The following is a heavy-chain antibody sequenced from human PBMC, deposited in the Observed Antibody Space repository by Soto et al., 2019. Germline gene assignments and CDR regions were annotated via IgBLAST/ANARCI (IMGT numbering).Heavy chain of an antibody. D-gene: IGHD3-9*01. V-gene: IGHV5-51*01. CDR1: GYSFTSYW. Sequence: GESLKISCKGSGYSFTSYWIGWVRQMPGKGLEWMRIIYPGYSDTRYSPSFQGQVTISADKSISTAYLQWSSLKASDTALYYCARHPADILTGYYYYYMDVWGKGTTVTVSS. CDR2: IYPGYSDT. CDR3: ARHPADILTGYYYYYMDV. J-gene: IGHJ6*03.